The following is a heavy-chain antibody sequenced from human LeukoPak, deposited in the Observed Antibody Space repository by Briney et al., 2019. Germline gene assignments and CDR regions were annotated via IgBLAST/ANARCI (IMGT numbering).Heavy chain of an antibody. Sequence: SGGSLRLSCAASGFTFRSHSMHGVRQTPGKGLEWVAVISFDRSINYYADSVKGRFTISRDNSKNTLFLQMNSLRPEDTAVYYCARAVVAGRRTFDIWGQGTMVTVSS. V-gene: IGHV3-30*04. D-gene: IGHD6-19*01. CDR2: ISFDRSIN. J-gene: IGHJ3*02. CDR3: ARAVVAGRRTFDI. CDR1: GFTFRSHS.